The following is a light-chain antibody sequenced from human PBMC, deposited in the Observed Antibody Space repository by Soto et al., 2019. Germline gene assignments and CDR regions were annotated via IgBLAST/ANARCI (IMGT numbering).Light chain of an antibody. V-gene: IGKV3-11*01. CDR3: QQRSTWLT. Sequence: EIVLTQSPATLSLSPGERATLSCRASQSVSSYLAWYQHKPGQAPRLLIYDASSRATGIPARFSGSGSGTDFTLTISSLQPEDFAFYYCQQRSTWLTFGGGTKVEIK. J-gene: IGKJ4*01. CDR2: DAS. CDR1: QSVSSY.